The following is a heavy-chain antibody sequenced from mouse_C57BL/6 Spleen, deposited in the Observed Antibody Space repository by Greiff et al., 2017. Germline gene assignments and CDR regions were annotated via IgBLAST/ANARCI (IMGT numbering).Heavy chain of an antibody. V-gene: IGHV5-4*01. CDR1: GFTFSSYA. D-gene: IGHD2-4*01. J-gene: IGHJ2*01. CDR3: ARDYDYDYFDY. Sequence: EVKLQESGGGLVKPGGSLKLSCAASGFTFSSYAMSWVRQTPEKRLEWVATISDGGSYTYYPDNVKGRFTISRDNAKNNLYLQMSHLKSEDTAMYYCARDYDYDYFDYWGQGTTLTVSS. CDR2: ISDGGSYT.